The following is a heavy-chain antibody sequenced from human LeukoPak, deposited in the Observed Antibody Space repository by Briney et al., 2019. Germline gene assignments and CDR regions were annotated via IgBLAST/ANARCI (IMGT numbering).Heavy chain of an antibody. J-gene: IGHJ4*02. CDR3: ARDLPYGGNGGDY. Sequence: ASVKVSCKVSGYTLTELSMHWVRQAPGQGLEWMGWISAYNGNTNYAQKLQGRVTMTTDTSTSTAYMELRSLRSDDTAVYYCARDLPYGGNGGDYWGQGTLVTVSS. CDR2: ISAYNGNT. D-gene: IGHD4-23*01. V-gene: IGHV1-18*01. CDR1: GYTLTELS.